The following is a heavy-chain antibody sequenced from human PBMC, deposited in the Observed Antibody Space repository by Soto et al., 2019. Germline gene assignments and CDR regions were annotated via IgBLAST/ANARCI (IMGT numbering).Heavy chain of an antibody. D-gene: IGHD6-13*01. CDR1: GFTFSSYA. J-gene: IGHJ4*02. CDR2: ISGSGGST. CDR3: AKGRSRWTSHDY. V-gene: IGHV3-23*01. Sequence: EVQLLESGGGLVQPGGSLRLSCAASGFTFSSYAMSWVRQAPGKGLEWVSAISGSGGSTYYADSEKGRFTISRDNSKNTLYLQMNSLRAEDTAVYYCAKGRSRWTSHDYWGQGTLVTVSS.